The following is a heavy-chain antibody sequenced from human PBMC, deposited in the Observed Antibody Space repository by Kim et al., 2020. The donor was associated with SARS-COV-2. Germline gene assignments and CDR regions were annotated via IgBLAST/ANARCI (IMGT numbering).Heavy chain of an antibody. V-gene: IGHV4-34*01. D-gene: IGHD3-22*01. CDR2: INHSGST. J-gene: IGHJ4*02. CDR1: GGSFSGYY. CDR3: ASWRDSPTQFDY. Sequence: SETLSLTCAVYGGSFSGYYWSWIRQPPGKGLEWIGEINHSGSTNYNPSLKSRVTISVDTSKNQFSLKLSSVTAADTAVYYCASWRDSPTQFDYWGQGTLVTVSS.